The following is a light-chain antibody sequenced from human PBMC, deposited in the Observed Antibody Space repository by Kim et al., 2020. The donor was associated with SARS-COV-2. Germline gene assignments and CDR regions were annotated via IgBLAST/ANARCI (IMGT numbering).Light chain of an antibody. J-gene: IGKJ3*01. V-gene: IGKV3-20*01. Sequence: SPGERATHSCRASQSVSSSYLAWYQQKPGQAPRLLIYGASSRAAAIPDRFSGSGSGTDFTLTISRLEPEDFAVYYCQQYGSSLFTFGPGTKVDIK. CDR2: GAS. CDR1: QSVSSSY. CDR3: QQYGSSLFT.